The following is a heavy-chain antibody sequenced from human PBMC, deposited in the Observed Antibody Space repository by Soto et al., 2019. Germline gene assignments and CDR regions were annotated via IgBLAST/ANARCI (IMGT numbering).Heavy chain of an antibody. Sequence: QVQLVQSGAEVKKPGASVKVSCKASGYIFTGYYMHWLRQAPGQGLEWMGWFNPNSGGTKYAQKFQGRVTMTNEPSINTAYMELSGLISDDTAVYYCARGDFDSSANYYAGWFDPWGQGTLVTVSS. CDR3: ARGDFDSSANYYAGWFDP. V-gene: IGHV1-2*02. D-gene: IGHD3-22*01. J-gene: IGHJ5*02. CDR1: GYIFTGYY. CDR2: FNPNSGGT.